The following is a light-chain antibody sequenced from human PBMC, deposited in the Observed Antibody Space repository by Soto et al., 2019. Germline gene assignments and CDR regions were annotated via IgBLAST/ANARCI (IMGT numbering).Light chain of an antibody. CDR3: QQYNSSPYT. V-gene: IGKV1-5*01. CDR1: QRFSPW. Sequence: DIQMTQSPSTLYASVVHRVTITCRHSQRFSPWLAWYQQKPGKAPRLLIYDASSLEGGVPSRFSGRGSGTEFTLTISGLQPDDFATYYCQQYNSSPYTFGQGTKLEIK. CDR2: DAS. J-gene: IGKJ2*01.